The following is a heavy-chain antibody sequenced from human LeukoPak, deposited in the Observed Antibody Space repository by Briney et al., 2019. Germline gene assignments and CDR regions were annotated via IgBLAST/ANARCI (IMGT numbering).Heavy chain of an antibody. Sequence: SETLSLTCTVSCVSLSRSSYYLGWIRQPPGKGLEWIGSIYYSGSTYYNPSLKSRVTISVDTSKKQFSLKLSSVTAADTAVYYCATFTSGPGRYYGCYFDYLGQGTLATVSS. CDR3: ATFTSGPGRYYGCYFDY. CDR1: CVSLSRSSYY. CDR2: IYYSGST. V-gene: IGHV4-39*01. D-gene: IGHD3-10*01. J-gene: IGHJ4*02.